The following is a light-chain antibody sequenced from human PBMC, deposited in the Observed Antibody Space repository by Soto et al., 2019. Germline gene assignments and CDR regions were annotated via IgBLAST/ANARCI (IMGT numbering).Light chain of an antibody. J-gene: IGLJ2*01. V-gene: IGLV1-51*01. CDR3: GTWDSSLSAGV. CDR2: DNN. CDR1: ENDIGFANY. Sequence: QSALTQPPSASGSPGQSVTITCSGTENDIGFANYVSWYQQHPDEAPKLLIYDNNKRPSGIPDRFSGSKSGTSATLGITGLQTGDEADYYCGTWDSSLSAGVFGGGTQLTVL.